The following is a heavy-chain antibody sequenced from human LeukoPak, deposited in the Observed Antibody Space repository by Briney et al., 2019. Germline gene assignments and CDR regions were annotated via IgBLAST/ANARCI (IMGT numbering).Heavy chain of an antibody. D-gene: IGHD3-9*01. Sequence: GGSLRLSCAASGFTFSSYAMSWVRQAPGKGLEWVSAISGSGGSTYYADSVKGRFTISRDNSKNTLYLQMNSLRAEDTAVYYCAKFEVLRYFDWSYFDYWGQGTLVTVSS. CDR3: AKFEVLRYFDWSYFDY. J-gene: IGHJ4*02. CDR2: ISGSGGST. CDR1: GFTFSSYA. V-gene: IGHV3-23*01.